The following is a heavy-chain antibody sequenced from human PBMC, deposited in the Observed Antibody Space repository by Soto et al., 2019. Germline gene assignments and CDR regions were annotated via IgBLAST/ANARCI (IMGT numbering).Heavy chain of an antibody. J-gene: IGHJ4*02. CDR3: ARGATVTQYDY. D-gene: IGHD4-17*01. Sequence: TLSLTCTVSGVSVSSGSFYWAWIRQPPGKGLEWIGFGSYSGTTNYKPSLKSRVTISVDTSRSQISLKVSSLTAADTAVYYCARGATVTQYDYWGQGTLVTVS. CDR1: GVSVSSGSFY. CDR2: GSYSGTT. V-gene: IGHV4-61*01.